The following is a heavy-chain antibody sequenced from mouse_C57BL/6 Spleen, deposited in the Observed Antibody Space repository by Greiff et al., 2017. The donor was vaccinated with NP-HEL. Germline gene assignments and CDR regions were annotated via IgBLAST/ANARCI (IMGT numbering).Heavy chain of an antibody. D-gene: IGHD2-4*01. V-gene: IGHV10-1*01. CDR2: IRSKSNNYAT. CDR1: GFSFNTYA. Sequence: EVQLVESGGGLVQPKGSLKLSCAASGFSFNTYAMNWVRQAPGTGLEWVARIRSKSNNYATYYADSVKDRFTISRDDSESMLYLQMNNLKTEDTAMYYCVRQDYEWYFDVWGTGTTVTVSS. CDR3: VRQDYEWYFDV. J-gene: IGHJ1*03.